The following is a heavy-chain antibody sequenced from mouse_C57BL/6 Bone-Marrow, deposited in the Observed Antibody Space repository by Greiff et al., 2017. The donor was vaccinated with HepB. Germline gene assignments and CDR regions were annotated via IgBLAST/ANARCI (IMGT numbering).Heavy chain of an antibody. Sequence: QVQLQQPGAELVRPGSSVKLSCKASGYTFTSYWMHWVKQRPIQGLEWIGNIDPSDSETHYNQKFKDKATLTVDQSSSTAYMQLNSLTSEDSAVYYCARSEGTTRVDYWGQGTTLTVSS. CDR1: GYTFTSYW. CDR3: ARSEGTTRVDY. V-gene: IGHV1-52*01. CDR2: IDPSDSET. D-gene: IGHD2-1*01. J-gene: IGHJ2*01.